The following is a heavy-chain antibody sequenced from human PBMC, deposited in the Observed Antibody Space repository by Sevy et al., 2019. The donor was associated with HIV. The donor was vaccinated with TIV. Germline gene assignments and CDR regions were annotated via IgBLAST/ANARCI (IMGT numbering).Heavy chain of an antibody. Sequence: GGSLRLSCAASGFTFNNFAMSWIRQAPGKGLEWVSSISIGGGQTYYADSVRGRFIISRDNSRNTLYVEMNSLRAEDTAIYYCAKGGGMTTVTLSGFDIRGQGTTVTVSS. CDR1: GFTFNNFA. CDR3: AKGGGMTTVTLSGFDI. V-gene: IGHV3-23*01. D-gene: IGHD4-17*01. CDR2: ISIGGGQT. J-gene: IGHJ3*02.